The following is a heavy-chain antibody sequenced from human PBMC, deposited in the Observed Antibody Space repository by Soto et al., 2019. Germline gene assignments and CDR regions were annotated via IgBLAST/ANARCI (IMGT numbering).Heavy chain of an antibody. D-gene: IGHD4-17*01. CDR2: IYYSGST. CDR1: GGSISSYY. Sequence: SETLSLTCTVSGGSISSYYWSWIRQPPGKGLEWIGYIYYSGSTNYNPSLKSRVTVSVDTSKNQFSLKLSSVTAADTAVYYCGRGDYANAFDIWGQGTMVTVSS. V-gene: IGHV4-59*12. CDR3: GRGDYANAFDI. J-gene: IGHJ3*02.